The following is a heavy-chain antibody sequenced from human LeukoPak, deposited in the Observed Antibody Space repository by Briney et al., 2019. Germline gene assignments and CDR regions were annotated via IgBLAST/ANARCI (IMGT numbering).Heavy chain of an antibody. Sequence: SETLSLTRTVSRGSISTHYWSWIRQPPGRGLEWIGYIYHTGCTNLHPSLKGRVTISVDTSKNQFALKLSSVTAADTAVYYCARRGVSGSWYFFDYWGQGTLITVSS. CDR3: ARRGVSGSWYFFDY. CDR1: RGSISTHY. J-gene: IGHJ4*02. D-gene: IGHD6-13*01. CDR2: IYHTGCT. V-gene: IGHV4-59*11.